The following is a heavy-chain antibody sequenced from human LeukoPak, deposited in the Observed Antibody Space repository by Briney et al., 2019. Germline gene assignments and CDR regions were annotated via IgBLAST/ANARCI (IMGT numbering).Heavy chain of an antibody. J-gene: IGHJ3*02. CDR3: ARHRGNDIVVVVVLHAFHI. V-gene: IGHV4-39*01. CDR2: VSYSGKT. CDR1: AGFPSTTHYY. Sequence: PSESLSLTCLVSAGFPSTTHYYWAWLRQPPGRGLEWFGSVSYSGKTFNNPTLKSRVSISTVTSSNHFSLRLNSVTAPDTALYYCARHRGNDIVVVVVLHAFHIWGQGTMVTVSS. D-gene: IGHD2-15*01.